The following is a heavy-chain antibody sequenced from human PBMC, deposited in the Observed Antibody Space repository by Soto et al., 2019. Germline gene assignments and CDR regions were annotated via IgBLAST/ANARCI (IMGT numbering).Heavy chain of an antibody. CDR3: AREFGDIVVVPAAKSTDYYYYYGMDV. V-gene: IGHV1-69*13. D-gene: IGHD2-2*01. CDR1: GGTFSSYA. Sequence: SVKVSCKXSGGTFSSYAISWVRQAPGQGLEWMGGIIPIFGTANYAQKFQGRVTITADESTSTAYMELSSLRSEDTAVYYCAREFGDIVVVPAAKSTDYYYYYGMDVWGQGTTVTVSS. CDR2: IIPIFGTA. J-gene: IGHJ6*02.